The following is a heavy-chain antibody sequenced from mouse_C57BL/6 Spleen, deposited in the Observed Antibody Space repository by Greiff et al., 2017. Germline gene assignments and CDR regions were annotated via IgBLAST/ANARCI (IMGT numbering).Heavy chain of an antibody. V-gene: IGHV1-81*01. D-gene: IGHD3-1*01. CDR2: IYPRSGNT. CDR3: ARGLERDYFDY. J-gene: IGHJ2*01. CDR1: GYNLTSYG. Sequence: QVQLQPSGAELARPWASVKLACKASGYNLTSYGISRVKQRTGQGLEWIGEIYPRSGNTYYNEKFKGKATLTADKSSSTAYMELRSLTSEDSAVYFCARGLERDYFDYWGQGTTLTVSS.